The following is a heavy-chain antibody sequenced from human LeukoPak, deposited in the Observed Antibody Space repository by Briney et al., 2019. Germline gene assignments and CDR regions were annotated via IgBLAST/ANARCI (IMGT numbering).Heavy chain of an antibody. CDR2: INPSGGST. V-gene: IGHV1-46*01. CDR1: GYTFTSYG. J-gene: IGHJ4*02. CDR3: ADLVYCSSSSCYEPFNQT. D-gene: IGHD2-2*01. Sequence: ASVKVSCKASGYTFTSYGISWVRQAPGQGLEWMGIINPSGGSTSYAQKFQGRVTMTRDTSTSTVYMELSSLRSEDTAVYYCADLVYCSSSSCYEPFNQTWGQGTLVTVSS.